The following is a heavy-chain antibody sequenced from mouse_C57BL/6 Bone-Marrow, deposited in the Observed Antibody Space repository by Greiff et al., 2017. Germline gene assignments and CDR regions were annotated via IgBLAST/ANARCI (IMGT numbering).Heavy chain of an antibody. V-gene: IGHV1-54*01. CDR2: INPGSGGT. CDR3: ASSATVVAPFAY. Sequence: VQLQQSGAELVRPGTSVKVSCKASGYAFTNYLIEWVKQRPGQGLEWIGVINPGSGGTNYNEKFKGKATLTADKSSSTAYMQLSSLTSEDSAVYFCASSATVVAPFAYWGRGTLVTVSA. D-gene: IGHD1-1*01. CDR1: GYAFTNYL. J-gene: IGHJ3*01.